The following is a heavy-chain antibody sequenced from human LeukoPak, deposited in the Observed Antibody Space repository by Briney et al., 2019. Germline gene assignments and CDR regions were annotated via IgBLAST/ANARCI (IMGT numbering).Heavy chain of an antibody. V-gene: IGHV1-2*02. Sequence: ASVKVSCRASGYTFTGYYMHWVRQAPGQGLEWMGWINPNSGGTNYAQKFQGRVTMTRDTSISTAYMELSRLRSDDTAVYYCARDRDYADALDIWGQGTMVTVSS. J-gene: IGHJ3*02. D-gene: IGHD4-17*01. CDR2: INPNSGGT. CDR1: GYTFTGYY. CDR3: ARDRDYADALDI.